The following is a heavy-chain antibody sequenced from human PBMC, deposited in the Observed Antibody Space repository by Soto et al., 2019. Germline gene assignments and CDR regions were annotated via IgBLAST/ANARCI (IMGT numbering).Heavy chain of an antibody. CDR2: MSHSGGT. CDR3: ARVERGTATTVVDAFDI. V-gene: IGHV4-34*01. Sequence: QAQLQQWGAGLLKPSETLSLTCAVYGGFVSSGNYYWSWIRQPPGKGLEWIGEMSHSGGTHFNPSLKSRVTISVDTSKNQSSLKMSSVTAADTALYYCARVERGTATTVVDAFDIWGPGTMVTVSS. CDR1: GGFVSSGNYY. D-gene: IGHD1-1*01. J-gene: IGHJ3*02.